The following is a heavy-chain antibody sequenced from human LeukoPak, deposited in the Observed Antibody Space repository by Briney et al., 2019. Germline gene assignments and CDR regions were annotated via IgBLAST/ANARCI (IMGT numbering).Heavy chain of an antibody. CDR1: GYTFTSYY. CDR3: AREGQVVPAAMPSDCGMDV. Sequence: ASVKVSCKASGYTFTSYYMHWVRQAPGQGLEWMGIINPSGGSTSYAQKFQGRVTMTRDTSTSTVYMELSSLRSEDTAVYYCAREGQVVPAAMPSDCGMDVWGQGTTATVSS. CDR2: INPSGGST. V-gene: IGHV1-46*01. D-gene: IGHD2-2*01. J-gene: IGHJ6*02.